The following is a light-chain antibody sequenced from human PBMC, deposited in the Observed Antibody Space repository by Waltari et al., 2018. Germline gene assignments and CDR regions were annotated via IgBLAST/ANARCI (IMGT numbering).Light chain of an antibody. J-gene: IGLJ3*02. CDR1: SSDVGGYNY. Sequence: QSALTHPASVSGSPGQSITISCTGTSSDVGGYNYVPWYQQHPGKAPKLMIYDVSTRPSGVSNRFSGSKSGNTASLTISGLQAEDEADYYCCSYAGSSTWVFGGGTKLTVL. CDR2: DVS. V-gene: IGLV2-23*02. CDR3: CSYAGSSTWV.